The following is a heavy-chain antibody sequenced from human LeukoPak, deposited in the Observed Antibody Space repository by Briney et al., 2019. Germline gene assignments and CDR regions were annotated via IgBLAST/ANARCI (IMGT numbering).Heavy chain of an antibody. D-gene: IGHD3-10*01. CDR3: ARIITMIRGERSGYFAS. J-gene: IGHJ4*02. Sequence: PSETLSLTCAVSGYCISSDYYWGGIRQPPGKGLGWMASIYHSGSTYYNPSLKNRVTISVDTSKSQLSLELISVTAADTAVYYCARIITMIRGERSGYFASWGQGTLVTVSS. CDR1: GYCISSDYY. CDR2: IYHSGST. V-gene: IGHV4-38-2*01.